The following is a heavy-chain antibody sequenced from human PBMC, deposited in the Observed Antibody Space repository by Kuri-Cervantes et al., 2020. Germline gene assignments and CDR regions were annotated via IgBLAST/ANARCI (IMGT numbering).Heavy chain of an antibody. J-gene: IGHJ3*02. Sequence: LSLTCTVSGGSISSYYWSWIRQPPGKGLEWVSGISWNSGSIGYADSVKGRFTISRDNAKNSLYLQMNSLRAEDTALYYCAKDIADGSGPEANAFDIWGQGTMVTVSS. CDR1: GGSISSYY. CDR2: ISWNSGSI. V-gene: IGHV3-9*01. CDR3: AKDIADGSGPEANAFDI. D-gene: IGHD3-10*01.